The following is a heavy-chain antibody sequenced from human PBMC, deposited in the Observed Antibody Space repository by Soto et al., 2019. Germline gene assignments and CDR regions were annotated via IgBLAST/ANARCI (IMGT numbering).Heavy chain of an antibody. CDR2: IWYDGSNK. CDR3: SRDASGYCSINSCLNSFDP. V-gene: IGHV3-33*01. CDR1: GSTSSIYA. D-gene: IGHD2-2*01. J-gene: IGHJ5*02. Sequence: GGYLRISYIPSGSTSSIYATHWANPKQGKGQDWVAVIWYDGSNKYYADSVKGRFTISRDNPKSMLFLEMNSLRAEDTAVYYCSRDASGYCSINSCLNSFDPWGQGTLVTVTS.